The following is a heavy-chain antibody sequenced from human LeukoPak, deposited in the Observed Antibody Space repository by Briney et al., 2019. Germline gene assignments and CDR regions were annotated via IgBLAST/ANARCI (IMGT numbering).Heavy chain of an antibody. J-gene: IGHJ5*02. CDR3: AKEGVVPAAMPFPRWFAP. CDR1: GFTFSSYS. CDR2: ISSSSSYI. D-gene: IGHD2-2*01. Sequence: GGSLRLSCAASGFTFSSYSMNWVRQAPGKGLEWVSSISSSSSYIYYADSVKGRFTVSRDNAKNSLYLQMNSLRAEDTAVYYCAKEGVVPAAMPFPRWFAPWTREPWSPSPQ. V-gene: IGHV3-21*01.